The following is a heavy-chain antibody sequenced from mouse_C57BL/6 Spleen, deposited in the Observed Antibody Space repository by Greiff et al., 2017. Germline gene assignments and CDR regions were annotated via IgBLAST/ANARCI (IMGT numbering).Heavy chain of an antibody. CDR1: GFSFTSYG. CDR3: ARNDGRGGDWYFDV. J-gene: IGHJ1*03. CDR2: IWSGGST. D-gene: IGHD1-1*01. V-gene: IGHV2-2*01. Sequence: QVQLQQSGPGLVQPSQSLSITCTVSGFSFTSYGVHWVRQSPGKGLEWLGVIWSGGSTDYNAAVISSLSISKDNSKRQVFFKMHSLQADDTAIDYCARNDGRGGDWYFDVWGKGTTVTVSS.